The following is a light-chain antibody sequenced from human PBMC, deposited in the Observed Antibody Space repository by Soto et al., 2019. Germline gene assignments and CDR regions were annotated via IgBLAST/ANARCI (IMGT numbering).Light chain of an antibody. CDR2: GAS. CDR3: QQYGNSPKT. CDR1: QSVSSAN. V-gene: IGKV3-20*01. Sequence: EIVLTQSPATLSLSPGESATLSCSASQSVSSANFAWYQQKPGQAPRLLIYGASSRATGIPDRFSGSGSGTVFTLTITRLAREDFAVYYCQQYGNSPKTFGQGTKVDIK. J-gene: IGKJ1*01.